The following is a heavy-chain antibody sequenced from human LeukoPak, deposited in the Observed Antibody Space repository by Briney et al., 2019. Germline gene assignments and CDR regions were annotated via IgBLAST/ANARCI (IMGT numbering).Heavy chain of an antibody. CDR2: ISRSGGST. CDR1: GFTFISYA. Sequence: GGSLKLSCAASGFTFISYAMCWVRQAPGQGLESVLAISRSGGSTYYADSVKGRFTISRDNSKNTLYLQMNSLRAEDTAVYYCAKDAPHCSGGSCYSADAFDIWGQGTMVTVSS. D-gene: IGHD2-15*01. CDR3: AKDAPHCSGGSCYSADAFDI. J-gene: IGHJ3*02. V-gene: IGHV3-23*01.